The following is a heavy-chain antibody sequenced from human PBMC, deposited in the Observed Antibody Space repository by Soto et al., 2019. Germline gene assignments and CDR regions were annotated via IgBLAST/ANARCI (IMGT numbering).Heavy chain of an antibody. CDR1: GYTFTSYG. V-gene: IGHV1-18*01. Sequence: ASVKVSCKASGYTFTSYGISWVRQAPGQGLEWMGWISAYNGNTNYAQKLQGRVTMTTDTSTSTAYMGLRSLRSDDTAVYYCARDNPNMVRGVIIQYYFDYWGQGTLVTVSS. J-gene: IGHJ4*02. CDR2: ISAYNGNT. CDR3: ARDNPNMVRGVIIQYYFDY. D-gene: IGHD3-10*01.